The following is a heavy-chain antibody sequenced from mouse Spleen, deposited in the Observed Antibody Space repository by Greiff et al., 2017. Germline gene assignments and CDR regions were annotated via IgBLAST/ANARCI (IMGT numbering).Heavy chain of an antibody. D-gene: IGHD3-1*01. CDR1: GFTFSSYA. CDR2: ISSGGSYT. V-gene: IGHV5-9-3*01. Sequence: EVQVVESGGGLVKPGGSLKLSCAASGFTFSSYAMSWVRQTPEKRLEWVATISSGGSYTYYPDSVKGRFTISRDNAKNTLYLQMSSLRSEDTAMYYCASPTVGGYFDYWGQGTTLTVSS. CDR3: ASPTVGGYFDY. J-gene: IGHJ2*01.